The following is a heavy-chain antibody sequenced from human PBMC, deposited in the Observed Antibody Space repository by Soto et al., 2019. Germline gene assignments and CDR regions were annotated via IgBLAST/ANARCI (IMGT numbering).Heavy chain of an antibody. CDR2: INHLETT. D-gene: IGHD3-16*01. J-gene: IGHJ4*02. Sequence: QLQLHESGSGPVKPSQTLSLTCTVSGASITYGGKSWSWIRQTPGKGLEWIGYINHLETTFYNPSFDSRLSLQINRAKTQFSLKLNSMSDADRPVYFCARGGGSVSFDYCGQGILVTVSS. V-gene: IGHV4-30-2*01. CDR1: GASITYGGKS. CDR3: ARGGGSVSFDY.